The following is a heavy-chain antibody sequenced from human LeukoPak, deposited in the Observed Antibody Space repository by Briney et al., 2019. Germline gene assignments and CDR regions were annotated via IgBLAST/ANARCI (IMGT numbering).Heavy chain of an antibody. D-gene: IGHD3-16*02. CDR2: ISYDGSNK. CDR3: AKDGYYDYVWGSYRSTYYFDY. Sequence: GGSLRLSCAASGFTFSTHGMHWVRQAPGKGLEWVAVISYDGSNKYYADSVKGRVTISRDNSKNTLYLQMNSLRAEDTAVYYCAKDGYYDYVWGSYRSTYYFDYWGQGTLVTVSS. J-gene: IGHJ4*02. CDR1: GFTFSTHG. V-gene: IGHV3-30*18.